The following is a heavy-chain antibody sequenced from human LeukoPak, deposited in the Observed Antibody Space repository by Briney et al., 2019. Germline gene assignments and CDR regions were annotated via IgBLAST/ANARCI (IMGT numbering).Heavy chain of an antibody. CDR3: ARLADYDSSGYLSY. CDR1: GYTFTRYY. CDR2: INPSGGSA. V-gene: IGHV1-46*01. J-gene: IGHJ4*02. Sequence: GASVKDSCMASGYTFTRYYRHWVRQAPGQGLEWMGIINPSGGSARYAQKFQGRVTMTRDTSTSTVYMEVSSLRSEDTAVYYCARLADYDSSGYLSYCGQGSLVTVSS. D-gene: IGHD3-22*01.